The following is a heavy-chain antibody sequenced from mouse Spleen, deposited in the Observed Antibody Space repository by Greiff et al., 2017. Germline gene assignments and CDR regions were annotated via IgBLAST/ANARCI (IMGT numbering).Heavy chain of an antibody. CDR1: GYTFTSYW. D-gene: IGHD2-10*01. V-gene: IGHV1-55*01. CDR2: IYPGSGST. J-gene: IGHJ1*01. Sequence: QVQLKQPGAELVKPGASVKMSCKASGYTFTSYWITWVKQRPGQGLEWIGDIYPGSGSTNYNEKFKSKATLTVDTSSSTAYMQLSSLTSEDSAVYYCARSYYDPWYFDVWGAGTTVTVSS. CDR3: ARSYYDPWYFDV.